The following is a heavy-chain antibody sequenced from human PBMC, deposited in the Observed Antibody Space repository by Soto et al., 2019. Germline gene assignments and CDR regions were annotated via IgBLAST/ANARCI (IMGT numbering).Heavy chain of an antibody. CDR3: ARDWGYMVRGVILHSEAPYYYYGMDV. D-gene: IGHD3-10*01. CDR2: MNPNSGNT. CDR1: GYTFTSYD. Sequence: GASVKVSCKASGYTFTSYDINWVRQATGQRLKWMGWMNPNSGNTANYAQKFQGRVTITADESTSTAYMELSSLRSEDTAVYYCARDWGYMVRGVILHSEAPYYYYGMDVWGQGTTVTVSS. V-gene: IGHV1-8*01. J-gene: IGHJ6*02.